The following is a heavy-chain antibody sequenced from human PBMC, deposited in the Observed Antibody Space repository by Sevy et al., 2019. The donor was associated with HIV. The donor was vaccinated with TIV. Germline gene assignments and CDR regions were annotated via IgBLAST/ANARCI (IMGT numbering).Heavy chain of an antibody. CDR3: ARGGGWYSHGMDV. Sequence: GGSLRLSCAASGFTFSSYSMNWVRQAPGKGLEWVSSISSSSSYIYYADSEKGRFTISRDNAKNSLYLQMNSLRAEDTAVYYCARGGGWYSHGMDVWGQGTTVTVSS. J-gene: IGHJ6*02. CDR2: ISSSSSYI. CDR1: GFTFSSYS. D-gene: IGHD6-19*01. V-gene: IGHV3-21*01.